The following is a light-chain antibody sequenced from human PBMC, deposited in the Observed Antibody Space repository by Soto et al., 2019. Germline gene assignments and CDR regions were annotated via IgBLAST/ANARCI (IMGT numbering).Light chain of an antibody. CDR2: EVS. CDR3: SSYTSSSTLDI. Sequence: QSVLTQPASVSGSPGQSITISCTGTSSDVGGYNYISWYQQHPGKAPNLMIYEVSNRPSGVSYRFSGSKSGSTASLTISGLQAEDEADYYCSSYTSSSTLDIFGGGTKVTVL. J-gene: IGLJ2*01. CDR1: SSDVGGYNY. V-gene: IGLV2-14*01.